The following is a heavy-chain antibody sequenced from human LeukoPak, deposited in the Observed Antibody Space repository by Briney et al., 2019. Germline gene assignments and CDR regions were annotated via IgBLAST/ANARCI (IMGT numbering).Heavy chain of an antibody. CDR3: AKAAYGDFNRNSFDC. CDR1: GFSFDDYA. CDR2: ISWNSGSI. D-gene: IGHD4-17*01. Sequence: GGSLRLSCAASGFSFDDYAMHWVRQAPGKGLGWVSGISWNSGSIGYVDSVKGRFSISRDNAKNSLYLQMNSLRPEDTALYYCAKAAYGDFNRNSFDCWGQGTLVTVSS. J-gene: IGHJ4*02. V-gene: IGHV3-9*01.